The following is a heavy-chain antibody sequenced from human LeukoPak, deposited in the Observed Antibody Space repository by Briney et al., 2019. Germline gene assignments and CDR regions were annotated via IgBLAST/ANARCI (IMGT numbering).Heavy chain of an antibody. D-gene: IGHD5-18*01. CDR3: ARGGREYSYGKGGYYYGMDV. CDR2: TNHSGST. V-gene: IGHV4-34*01. J-gene: IGHJ6*02. CDR1: GGSFSGYY. Sequence: KPSETLSLTCAVHGGSFSGYYWSWIRQPPGKGLEWIGETNHSGSTNYNPPLKSRVTISVDTSKNQFSLKLSSVTAADTAVYYCARGGREYSYGKGGYYYGMDVWGQGTTVTVSS.